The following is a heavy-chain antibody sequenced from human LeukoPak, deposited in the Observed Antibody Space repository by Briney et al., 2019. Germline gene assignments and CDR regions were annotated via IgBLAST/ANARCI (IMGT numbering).Heavy chain of an antibody. Sequence: PSETLSLTCTVSGASISSSSYYWGWIRQPPGKGLEWIGYIYYSGSTNYNPSLKSRVTISVDTSKNQFSLKLSSVTAADTAVYYCAVGGVYSQYDILTGYYPEYYFDYWGQGTLVTVSS. V-gene: IGHV4-61*05. CDR1: GASISSSSYY. D-gene: IGHD3-9*01. CDR2: IYYSGST. J-gene: IGHJ4*02. CDR3: AVGGVYSQYDILTGYYPEYYFDY.